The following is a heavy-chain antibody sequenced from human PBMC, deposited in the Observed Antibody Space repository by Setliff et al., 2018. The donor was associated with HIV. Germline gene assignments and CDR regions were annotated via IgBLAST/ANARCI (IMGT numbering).Heavy chain of an antibody. Sequence: GSLRLSCAASGFTFSSFAMTWVRQAPGKGLEWVSIIYTDDSNTYYAESVKGRFTISRDNSKNTLYLQMNSLRTEDTAVYYCTPITGYYMDVWGKGTTVTVSS. CDR3: TPITGYYMDV. J-gene: IGHJ6*03. CDR2: IYTDDSNT. V-gene: IGHV3-23*03. CDR1: GFTFSSFA. D-gene: IGHD1-20*01.